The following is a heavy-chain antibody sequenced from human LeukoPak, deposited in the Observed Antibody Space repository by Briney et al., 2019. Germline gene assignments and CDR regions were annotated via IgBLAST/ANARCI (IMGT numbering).Heavy chain of an antibody. D-gene: IGHD2-2*01. CDR3: ATGPAAIGRDY. J-gene: IGHJ4*02. CDR1: GGSISSGTYY. CDR2: IYISGST. Sequence: SQTLSLTCTVSGGSISSGTYYWSWIRQPAGKGLEWIGRIYISGSTDHNPSLKSRVTISIDTSKNQFSLKLSSVTAADTAVYYCATGPAAIGRDYWGQGTLVTVSS. V-gene: IGHV4-61*02.